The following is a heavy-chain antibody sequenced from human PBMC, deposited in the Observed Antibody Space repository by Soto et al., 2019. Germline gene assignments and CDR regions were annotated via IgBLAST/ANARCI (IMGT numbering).Heavy chain of an antibody. CDR1: GDSISSGDYY. Sequence: SETPSLTCTVAGDSISSGDYYWNWIRQPPGRGLEWIGYIYDSGYTYYNPSLKSRIIISLETSKNTLYLQMNSLRAEDTAVYYCASGTNGDFLVYWGQGILVTVSS. D-gene: IGHD2-8*01. J-gene: IGHJ4*02. CDR2: IYDSGYT. V-gene: IGHV4-30-4*01. CDR3: ASGTNGDFLVY.